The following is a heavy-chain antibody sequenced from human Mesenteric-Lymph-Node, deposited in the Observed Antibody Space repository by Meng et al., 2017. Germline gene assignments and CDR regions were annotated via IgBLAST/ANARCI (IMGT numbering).Heavy chain of an antibody. V-gene: IGHV1-46*01. CDR2: INPSGGST. J-gene: IGHJ5*02. CDR1: GYTFTGYY. D-gene: IGHD3-10*01. CDR3: ARDPGGSMVRGVMGVGFDP. Sequence: ASVKVSCKASGYTFTGYYMHWVRQAPGQGLEWMGIINPSGGSTSYAQKFQGRVTMTRDTSTSTVYMELSSLRSEDTAVYYCARDPGGSMVRGVMGVGFDPWGQGTLVTVSS.